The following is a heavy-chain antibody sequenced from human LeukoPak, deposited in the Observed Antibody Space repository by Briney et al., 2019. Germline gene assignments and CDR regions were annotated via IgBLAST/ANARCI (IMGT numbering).Heavy chain of an antibody. V-gene: IGHV3-11*01. CDR2: ISGSGTDI. CDR3: AGYAGYSSGYFDY. Sequence: GGSLRLSCEASGFTFSDPYMSWIRQAPGKGLECLSYISGSGTDINYADSVRGRFTISRDNAKNTLYLQMNSLRAEDTAVYYCAGYAGYSSGYFDYWGQGTLVTVSS. J-gene: IGHJ4*02. D-gene: IGHD6-19*01. CDR1: GFTFSDPY.